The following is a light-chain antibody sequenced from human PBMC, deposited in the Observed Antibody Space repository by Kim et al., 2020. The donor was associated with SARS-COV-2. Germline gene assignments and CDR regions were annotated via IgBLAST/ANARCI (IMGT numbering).Light chain of an antibody. CDR3: QAWDSSTVV. CDR1: KLGDKY. V-gene: IGLV3-1*01. CDR2: QDS. J-gene: IGLJ2*01. Sequence: VSPGQTASITCSGDKLGDKYACWYQQKPGQSPVLVIYQDSKRHSGIPERFSGSNSGNTATLTISGTQAMDEADYYCQAWDSSTVVFGGGTKLTVL.